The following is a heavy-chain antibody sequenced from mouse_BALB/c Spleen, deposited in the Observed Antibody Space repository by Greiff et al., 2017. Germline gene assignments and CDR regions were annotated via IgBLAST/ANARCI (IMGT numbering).Heavy chain of an antibody. CDR2: INPSNGGT. D-gene: IGHD2-1*01. V-gene: IGHV1S81*02. CDR3: TRHGNYFDY. CDR1: GYTFTSYY. J-gene: IGHJ2*01. Sequence: QVQLQQPGAELVKPGASVKLSCKASGYTFTSYYMYWVKQRPGQGLEWIGGINPSNGGTNFNEKFKSKATLTVDKSSSTAYMQLSSLTSEDSAVYYCTRHGNYFDYWGQGTTLTVSA.